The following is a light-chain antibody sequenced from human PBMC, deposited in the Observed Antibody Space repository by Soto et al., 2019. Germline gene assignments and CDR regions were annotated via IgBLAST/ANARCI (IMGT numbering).Light chain of an antibody. CDR1: SSDVGGYNY. CDR2: DVS. V-gene: IGLV2-14*03. Sequence: QSVLTQPASVSGSPGQSITISCTGTSSDVGGYNYVSWYQHHPGKAPKLIIYDVSNRPSGVSIRFSGSKSDNTASLTISGLQPEDEADYHCSSYTTSNTRQSVFGTGTKLTVL. CDR3: SSYTTSNTRQSV. J-gene: IGLJ1*01.